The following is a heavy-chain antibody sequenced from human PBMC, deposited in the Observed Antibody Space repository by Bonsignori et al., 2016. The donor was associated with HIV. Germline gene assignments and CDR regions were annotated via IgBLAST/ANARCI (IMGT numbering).Heavy chain of an antibody. D-gene: IGHD7-27*01. V-gene: IGHV4-59*01. CDR2: IYYSGST. J-gene: IGHJ6*03. CDR3: ARLTGDAPYYYYYMDV. Sequence: WIRQPPGKGLEWIGYIYYSGSTNYNPSLKSRVTISVDTSKNQFSLKLSSVTAADTAVYYCARLTGDAPYYYYYMDVWGKGTTVTVSS.